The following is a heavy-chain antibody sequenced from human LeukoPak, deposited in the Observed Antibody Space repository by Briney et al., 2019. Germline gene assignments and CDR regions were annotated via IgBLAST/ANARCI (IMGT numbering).Heavy chain of an antibody. D-gene: IGHD3-22*01. J-gene: IGHJ4*02. V-gene: IGHV4-61*05. CDR2: IYYSGST. CDR1: GGSISSSSYY. CDR3: ARDIPHYYDSSGMSL. Sequence: PSETLSLTCTVSGGSISSSSYYWGWIRQPPGKGLEWIGYIYYSGSTNYNPSLKSRVTISVDTSKNQFSLKLSSVTAADTAVYYCARDIPHYYDSSGMSLWGQGTLVTVSS.